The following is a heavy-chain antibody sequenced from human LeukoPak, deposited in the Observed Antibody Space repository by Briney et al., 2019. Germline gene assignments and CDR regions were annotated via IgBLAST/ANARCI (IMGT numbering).Heavy chain of an antibody. D-gene: IGHD3-10*01. J-gene: IGHJ5*02. V-gene: IGHV3-23*01. CDR3: ARDCAWDGSKTYYTDNWFDT. Sequence: GSLRLSCAASGFTFSSYGMSWVRQAPGKGLEWVSAISGSGGSTYYADSVKGRFTISRDNSKNTLYLQMNSLRAEDTAVFYCARDCAWDGSKTYYTDNWFDTWGQGTLVTVSS. CDR2: ISGSGGST. CDR1: GFTFSSYG.